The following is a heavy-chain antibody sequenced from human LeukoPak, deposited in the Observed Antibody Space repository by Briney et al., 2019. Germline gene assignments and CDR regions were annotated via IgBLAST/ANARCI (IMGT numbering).Heavy chain of an antibody. J-gene: IGHJ4*02. Sequence: GGSLRLSCAASGFTFSDYAMSWVRQAPGKGLEWVSAISGGGVSTYYADSVKGRFTISRDNSKNTLNLQMNSLRAEDTAVYYCARLISSSARGYFDYWGQGTLVTVSS. D-gene: IGHD6-6*01. V-gene: IGHV3-23*01. CDR3: ARLISSSARGYFDY. CDR1: GFTFSDYA. CDR2: ISGGGVST.